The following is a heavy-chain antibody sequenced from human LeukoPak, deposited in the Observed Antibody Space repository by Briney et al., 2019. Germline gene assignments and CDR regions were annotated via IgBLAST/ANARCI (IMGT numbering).Heavy chain of an antibody. J-gene: IGHJ4*02. D-gene: IGHD3-9*01. V-gene: IGHV4-59*08. CDR1: GASITTYY. Sequence: SETLSLTCTVSGASITTYYWSWIRQSPGKGLEWIGYLYYRGSPNYNPSLKSRVTISVDTSKNQFSLKLSSVTAADTAVYYCARRGYFDWLLYFDYWGQGTLVTVSS. CDR2: LYYRGSP. CDR3: ARRGYFDWLLYFDY.